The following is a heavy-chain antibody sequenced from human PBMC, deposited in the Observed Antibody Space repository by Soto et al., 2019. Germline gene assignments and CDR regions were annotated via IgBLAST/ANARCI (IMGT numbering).Heavy chain of an antibody. V-gene: IGHV3-23*01. CDR3: AKDMIWSGYLGYFDY. Sequence: GGSLRLSCAASGFTFSSYAMSWVRQAPGKGLEWVSAISGSGGSTYYADSVKGRFTISRDNSKNTLYLQMNSLRAEDTAVYYCAKDMIWSGYLGYFDYWGQGTLVTVSS. D-gene: IGHD3-3*01. CDR2: ISGSGGST. J-gene: IGHJ4*02. CDR1: GFTFSSYA.